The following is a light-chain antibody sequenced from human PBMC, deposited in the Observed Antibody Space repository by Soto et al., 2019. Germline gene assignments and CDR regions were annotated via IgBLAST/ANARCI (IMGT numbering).Light chain of an antibody. CDR2: ETS. V-gene: IGKV3-20*01. CDR3: HQYGNSPWT. J-gene: IGKJ1*01. Sequence: ETVLTQSPGTLSLSAGERASLSCRASQSTFSNYLAWFQKKPGQAPRLLIYETSNRATGVPDRFSGSGSGTDFTLTISRLEPEDFAVYYCHQYGNSPWTLGQGTKVEI. CDR1: QSTFSNY.